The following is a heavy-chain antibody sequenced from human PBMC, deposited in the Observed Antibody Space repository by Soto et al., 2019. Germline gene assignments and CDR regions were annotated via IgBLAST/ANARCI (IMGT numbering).Heavy chain of an antibody. CDR1: GYTFTSYA. V-gene: IGHV1-3*01. CDR2: INAGNGNT. D-gene: IGHD2-15*01. CDR3: ARDLGYALPDY. Sequence: ASVKVSCKASGYTFTSYAMHWVRQAPGQRLEWMGWINAGNGNTKYSQRFQGRVTITRDTSASTAYMELSSLRSEDTAVYYCARDLGYALPDYWGQGTLVTVSS. J-gene: IGHJ4*02.